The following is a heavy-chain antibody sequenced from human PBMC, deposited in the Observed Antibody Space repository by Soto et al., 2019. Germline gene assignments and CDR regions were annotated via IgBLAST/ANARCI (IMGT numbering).Heavy chain of an antibody. V-gene: IGHV3-66*01. CDR1: GFTVSSNY. J-gene: IGHJ4*02. Sequence: EVQLVESGGGLVQPGGSLRLSFAASGFTVSSNYMSWVRQAPGKGLEWVSVIYSGGSTYYADSVKGRFTISRDNSKNTLYLQMNSLRAEDTAVYYCARDHSSGYYYRFDYWGQGTLVTVSS. D-gene: IGHD3-22*01. CDR2: IYSGGST. CDR3: ARDHSSGYYYRFDY.